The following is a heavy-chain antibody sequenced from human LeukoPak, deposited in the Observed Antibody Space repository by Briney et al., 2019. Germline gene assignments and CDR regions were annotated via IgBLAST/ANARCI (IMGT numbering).Heavy chain of an antibody. CDR1: GYTFTSYG. D-gene: IGHD6-19*01. CDR3: ARERSEQWLVRYYFDY. V-gene: IGHV1-18*01. J-gene: IGHJ4*02. CDR2: ISAYNGKT. Sequence: GASVKVSCKASGYTFTSYGISWVRQAPGQGLEWMGWISAYNGKTNYAQKLQGRVTMTTDTSTSTAYMELRSLRPAETAVYYCARERSEQWLVRYYFDYWGQGTLVTVSS.